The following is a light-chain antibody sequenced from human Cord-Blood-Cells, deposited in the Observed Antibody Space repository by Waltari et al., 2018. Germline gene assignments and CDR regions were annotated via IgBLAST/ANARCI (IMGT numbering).Light chain of an antibody. CDR1: SGSIASNY. J-gene: IGLJ3*02. Sequence: SESPGKTVTISCTRSSGSIASNYVQWYQQRPGSSTTTVIYEDNQRPSGVPDRFSGSIDSSSNSASLTISGLKTEDEADYYCQSYDSSNWVFGGGTKLTVL. CDR3: QSYDSSNWV. V-gene: IGLV6-57*01. CDR2: EDN.